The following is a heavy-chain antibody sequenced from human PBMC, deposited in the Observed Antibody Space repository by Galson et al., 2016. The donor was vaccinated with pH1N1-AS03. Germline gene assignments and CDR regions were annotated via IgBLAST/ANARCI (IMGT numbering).Heavy chain of an antibody. CDR1: GFSFNTFA. Sequence: SPRLSCAASGFSFNTFAMSWVRQAPGKGLEWVSSISASGGDTYYADSVKGRFTISRDNSRNTLYLQMNSLRAEDAAIYYCARRSPWESYYFDYWGQGTLVTVSS. J-gene: IGHJ4*02. V-gene: IGHV3-23*01. D-gene: IGHD3-16*01. CDR2: ISASGGDT. CDR3: ARRSPWESYYFDY.